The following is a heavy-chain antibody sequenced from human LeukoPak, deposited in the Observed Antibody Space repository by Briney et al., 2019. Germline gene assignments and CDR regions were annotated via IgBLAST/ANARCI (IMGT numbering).Heavy chain of an antibody. CDR1: GFTFSSYG. CDR2: IWYDGSNK. CDR3: AKAASSSWPSYYYGMDV. J-gene: IGHJ6*02. D-gene: IGHD6-13*01. V-gene: IGHV3-33*06. Sequence: GGSLRLSCAASGFTFSSYGMHWVRQAPGKGLEWVAVIWYDGSNKYYADSVKGRFTISKDNSKNTVYLQMSSLRVDDTAVYYCAKAASSSWPSYYYGMDVWGQGTTVTVSS.